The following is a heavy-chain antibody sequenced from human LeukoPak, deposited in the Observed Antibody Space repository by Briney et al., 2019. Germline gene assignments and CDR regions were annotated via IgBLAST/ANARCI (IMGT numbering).Heavy chain of an antibody. J-gene: IGHJ4*02. D-gene: IGHD4-17*01. CDR1: GFTFSSYE. Sequence: GGSLRLSCAASGFTFSSYEMNWVRQAPGKGLEWVSYISSSGSTIYYADSVKGRFTISRDNAKNSLYLQMNSLRAEDTAVYYCALAPMTTETSFDYWGQGTLVTVSS. CDR3: ALAPMTTETSFDY. V-gene: IGHV3-48*03. CDR2: ISSSGSTI.